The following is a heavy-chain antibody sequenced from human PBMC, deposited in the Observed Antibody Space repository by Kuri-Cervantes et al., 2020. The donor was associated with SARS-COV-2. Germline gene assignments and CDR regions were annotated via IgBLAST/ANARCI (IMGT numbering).Heavy chain of an antibody. CDR1: GFTFSSYW. CDR3: ARGNYYGSGNFDY. V-gene: IGHV3-7*01. J-gene: IGHJ4*02. CDR2: IKQDGSEK. D-gene: IGHD3-10*01. Sequence: GGSLRLSCAASGFTFSSYWMSWVHQAPGKGLEWVANIKQDGSEKYYVDSVKGRFTISRDNAKNSLYLQMNSLRDEDTAVYYCARGNYYGSGNFDYWGQGTLVTVSS.